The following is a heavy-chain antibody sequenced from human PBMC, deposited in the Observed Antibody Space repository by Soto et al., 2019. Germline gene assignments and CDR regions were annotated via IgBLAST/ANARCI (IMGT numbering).Heavy chain of an antibody. D-gene: IGHD4-17*01. J-gene: IGHJ5*02. CDR1: GFTFSSYW. Sequence: EVQLVESGGGLVQPGGSLRLSCAASGFTFSSYWMHWVRQAAGKGLVWVSRINSDGSSTSYADSVKGRFTISRDNAKNTLYLQMNSLRAEDTAVYYCARGGYGDYADNWFDPWGQGTLVTVSS. V-gene: IGHV3-74*01. CDR3: ARGGYGDYADNWFDP. CDR2: INSDGSST.